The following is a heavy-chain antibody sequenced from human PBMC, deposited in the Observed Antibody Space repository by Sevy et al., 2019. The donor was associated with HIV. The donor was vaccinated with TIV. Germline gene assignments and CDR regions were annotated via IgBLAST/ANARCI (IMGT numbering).Heavy chain of an antibody. V-gene: IGHV4-59*08. Sequence: SETLSLTCTVSGGSITSLYWNWIRQPPGKGLEWIANIYYNGNINYNPSLKSGVTLSLDTSKNKFSLRLSSGTAADTAMYYCAGENAWGRGYSWGQGTLVTVSS. CDR2: IYYNGNI. CDR1: GGSITSLY. CDR3: AGENAWGRGYS. D-gene: IGHD1-26*01. J-gene: IGHJ4*02.